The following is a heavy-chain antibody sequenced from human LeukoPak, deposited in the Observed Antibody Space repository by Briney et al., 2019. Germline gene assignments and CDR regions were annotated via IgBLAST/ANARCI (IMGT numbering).Heavy chain of an antibody. CDR1: GYTFTSYS. V-gene: IGHV7-4-1*02. CDR3: FGGSSTAY. J-gene: IGHJ4*02. CDR2: INTNTGNP. Sequence: ASVKVSCKASGYTFTSYSMNWVRQAPGQGLEWMGWINTNTGNPTYAQAFTGRFLFSLDTSVSTAYLQISSLKTEDTAVYYCFGGSSTAYWGQGTLVTVSS. D-gene: IGHD3-10*01.